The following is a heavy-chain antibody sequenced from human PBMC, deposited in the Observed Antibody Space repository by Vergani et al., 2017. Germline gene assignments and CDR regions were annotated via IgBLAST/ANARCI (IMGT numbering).Heavy chain of an antibody. CDR2: IKNTGDST. D-gene: IGHD5-24*01. Sequence: EVQLLESGGDLVQPGGSLRLSCAASGFTFNHYAMSWVRQGHGQGLEWVSSIKNTGDSTHYADSVKGRFTISRDNSKNTLYLQMNSLRVEDTAVYYCGRGSDNYNWCQGTLVTVSS. CDR3: GRGSDNYN. J-gene: IGHJ4*02. V-gene: IGHV3-23*01. CDR1: GFTFNHYA.